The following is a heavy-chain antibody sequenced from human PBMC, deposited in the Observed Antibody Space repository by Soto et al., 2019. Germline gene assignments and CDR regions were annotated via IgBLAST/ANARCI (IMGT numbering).Heavy chain of an antibody. J-gene: IGHJ6*03. V-gene: IGHV3-30*18. D-gene: IGHD3-9*01. CDR1: GFTFSSYG. Sequence: QVQLVESGGGVVQPGRSLRLSCAASGFTFSSYGMHWVRQAPGKGLEWVAVISYDGSNKYYADSVKGRFTISRDNSKNTLYLQMNSLRAEDTAVYYCEKDPYDIHLSGYYYMDVWGKGTTVTVSS. CDR2: ISYDGSNK. CDR3: EKDPYDIHLSGYYYMDV.